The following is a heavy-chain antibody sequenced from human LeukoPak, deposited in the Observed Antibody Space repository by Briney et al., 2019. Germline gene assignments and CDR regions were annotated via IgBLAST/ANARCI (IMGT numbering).Heavy chain of an antibody. CDR2: ISSSSSYI. D-gene: IGHD2-2*01. V-gene: IGHV3-21*01. CDR1: GFTFSSYS. Sequence: KPGGSLRLSCAASGFTFSSYSMNWVRQAPGKGLEWVSSISSSSSYIYYADSVKGRFTISRDNAKNTLYLQMNSLRAEDTAVYYCARGDLEGDIVVVPAAREADYWGQGTLVTVPS. J-gene: IGHJ4*02. CDR3: ARGDLEGDIVVVPAAREADY.